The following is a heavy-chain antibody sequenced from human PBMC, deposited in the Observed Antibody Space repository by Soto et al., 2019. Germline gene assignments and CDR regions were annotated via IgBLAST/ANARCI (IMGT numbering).Heavy chain of an antibody. Sequence: QVQLVESGGGLVKPGGSLRLSCAASGFTFSDYYMSWIRQAPGKGLEWVSYISSSSSYTNYADSVKGRFTISRDNAKNSLYLQMNRLRAADTAVYYCAIDADILTGSDAFEIWGPGTMVTVSS. J-gene: IGHJ3*02. CDR2: ISSSSSYT. V-gene: IGHV3-11*05. CDR1: GFTFSDYY. CDR3: AIDADILTGSDAFEI. D-gene: IGHD3-9*01.